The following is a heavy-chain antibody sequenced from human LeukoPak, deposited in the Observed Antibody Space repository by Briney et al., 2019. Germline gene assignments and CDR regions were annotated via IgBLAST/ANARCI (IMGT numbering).Heavy chain of an antibody. Sequence: GGSLRLSCAASGFTVSSNYMSWVRQAPGKGLEWVAVIPYDGHTKNYVDFVKGRFTVSRDSSQNTLYLQMNSLTTEDTAVYYCAKSSGYGSYDHFDFWGQGTLVTV. CDR1: GFTVSSNY. V-gene: IGHV3-30*18. CDR2: IPYDGHTK. J-gene: IGHJ4*02. D-gene: IGHD3-10*01. CDR3: AKSSGYGSYDHFDF.